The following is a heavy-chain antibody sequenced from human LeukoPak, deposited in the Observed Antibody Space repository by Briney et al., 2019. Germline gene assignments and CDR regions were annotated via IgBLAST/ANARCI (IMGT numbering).Heavy chain of an antibody. CDR2: ISGGVGST. Sequence: AGGSLRLSCAASGFTFSSYAMSWVRQAPGKGLEWVSNISGGVGSTYYADSVKGRFTISRDNAKNSLYLQMNSLRAEDTAVYYCAELGITMIGGVWGKGTTVTISS. J-gene: IGHJ6*04. CDR3: AELGITMIGGV. D-gene: IGHD3-10*02. V-gene: IGHV3-23*01. CDR1: GFTFSSYA.